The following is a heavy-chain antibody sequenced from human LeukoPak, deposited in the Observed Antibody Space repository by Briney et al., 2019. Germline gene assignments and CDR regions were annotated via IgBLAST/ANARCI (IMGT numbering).Heavy chain of an antibody. CDR3: ARGGPIYVDTAMVVPGMDV. D-gene: IGHD5-18*01. J-gene: IGHJ6*02. V-gene: IGHV4-30-2*01. CDR2: IYHSGST. CDR1: GGSISSGGYS. Sequence: SETLSLTCAVSGGSISSGGYSWSWIRQPPGKGLEWIGYIYHSGSTYYNPSLKSRVTISVDTPKNQFSLKLSSVTAADTAVYYCARGGPIYVDTAMVVPGMDVWGQGTTVTVSS.